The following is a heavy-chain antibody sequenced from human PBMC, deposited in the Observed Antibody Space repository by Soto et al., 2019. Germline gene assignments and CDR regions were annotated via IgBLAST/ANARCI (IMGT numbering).Heavy chain of an antibody. V-gene: IGHV1-69*13. D-gene: IGHD6-6*01. CDR2: IIPIFGTA. CDR1: GGTFSSYA. Sequence: SVKVSCKASGGTFSSYAISWVRQAPGQGLEWMGGIIPIFGTANYAQKFQGRVTITADESTSTAYMELSSLRSEDTAVYYCARDQLVRIGEDSYSSGMDFWGQGPTVPVS. CDR3: ARDQLVRIGEDSYSSGMDF. J-gene: IGHJ6*02.